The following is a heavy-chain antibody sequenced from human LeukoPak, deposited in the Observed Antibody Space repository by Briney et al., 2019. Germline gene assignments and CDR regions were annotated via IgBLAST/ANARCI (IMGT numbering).Heavy chain of an antibody. V-gene: IGHV1-18*01. J-gene: IGHJ5*01. D-gene: IGHD6-13*01. CDR1: GYTFNTNG. CDR3: ARDAFQGSSWSNWFDS. Sequence: ASVKVSCKASGYTFNTNGLNWVRQAPGQGLQWMGWINANTGSTNYAQIFQGRVTMTTDTSTNTAYLELTSLTSDDTAIYYCARDAFQGSSWSNWFDSWGQGTLVIVFS. CDR2: INANTGST.